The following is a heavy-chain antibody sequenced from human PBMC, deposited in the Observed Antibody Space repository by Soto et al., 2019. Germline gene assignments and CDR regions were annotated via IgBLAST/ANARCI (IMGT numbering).Heavy chain of an antibody. CDR2: MNPSGGRT. Sequence: ASVKVSCKASGYTFTSYGISWVRQAPGQGLEWMGFMNPSGGRTTYAQKFQGRVIMTSDTSTRTVYMELSSLKADDTAVYYCAKKGDYEGQWYFGYWGEGTLVTVSS. CDR1: GYTFTSYG. CDR3: AKKGDYEGQWYFGY. V-gene: IGHV1-46*01. J-gene: IGHJ4*02. D-gene: IGHD4-17*01.